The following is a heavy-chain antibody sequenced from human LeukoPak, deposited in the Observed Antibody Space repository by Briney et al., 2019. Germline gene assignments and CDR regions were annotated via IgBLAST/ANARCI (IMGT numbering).Heavy chain of an antibody. CDR2: INPNSGGT. J-gene: IGHJ4*02. D-gene: IGHD6-13*01. CDR3: ARDPPAAGSTEFDF. CDR1: GYTFTGYY. Sequence: ASVKVSCKASGYTFTGYYMHWVRQAPGQGLEWMGWINPNSGGTNYAQKFQGRVTVTRDTSISAAYVELSRLTSDDTAVYYCARDPPAAGSTEFDFWGQGTLVTVSS. V-gene: IGHV1-2*02.